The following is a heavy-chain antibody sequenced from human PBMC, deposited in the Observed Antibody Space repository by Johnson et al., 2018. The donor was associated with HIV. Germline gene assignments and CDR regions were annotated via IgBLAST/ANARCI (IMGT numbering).Heavy chain of an antibody. Sequence: VQLVESGGGLIQPGGSLRLSCAASGFTVRSNYMSWVRQAPGRGLEWVSVIYSGGNTYYADSVKGRFTISRDNSRNRLYLQMSSLRADDTAVYYCASDYGGTKDAFDIWGQGTMVTVSS. CDR2: IYSGGNT. D-gene: IGHD3-10*01. J-gene: IGHJ3*02. V-gene: IGHV3-53*01. CDR1: GFTVRSNY. CDR3: ASDYGGTKDAFDI.